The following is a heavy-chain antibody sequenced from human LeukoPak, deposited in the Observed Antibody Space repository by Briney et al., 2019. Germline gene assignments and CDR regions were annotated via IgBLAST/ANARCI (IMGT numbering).Heavy chain of an antibody. Sequence: PSETLSLTCAVYGGSFSGYYWSWIRQHLGKGLEWIGYIYYSGSTYYNPSLKSRVTISVDTSKNQFSLKLSSVTAADTAVYYCARVACTNGVCYFDYWGQGTLVTVSS. CDR2: IYYSGST. D-gene: IGHD2-8*01. CDR1: GGSFSGYY. J-gene: IGHJ4*02. CDR3: ARVACTNGVCYFDY. V-gene: IGHV4-31*11.